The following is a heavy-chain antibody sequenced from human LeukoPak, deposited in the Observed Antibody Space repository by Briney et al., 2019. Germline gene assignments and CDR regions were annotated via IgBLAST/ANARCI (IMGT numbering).Heavy chain of an antibody. CDR2: IYHSGST. CDR1: GGSISSSNW. J-gene: IGHJ4*02. Sequence: SGTLSLTCAVSGGSISSSNWWSWVRQPPGKGLEWIGEIYHSGSTNYNPSLKSRVTISVDKSKNQFSLKLSSVTAADTAVYYCARGRATVTTRRRSYYFDYWGQGTLVTVSS. D-gene: IGHD4-17*01. V-gene: IGHV4-4*02. CDR3: ARGRATVTTRRRSYYFDY.